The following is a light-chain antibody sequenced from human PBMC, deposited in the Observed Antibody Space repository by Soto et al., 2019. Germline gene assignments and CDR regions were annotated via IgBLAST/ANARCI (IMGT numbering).Light chain of an antibody. CDR3: CSYAGSSTFYV. Sequence: QSALTQVASVSGSPGQSITISCTGTSSDVGTFNLVSWYQQHPGKAPRLMIYEGSKRPSGVSNRFSGSKSGNTASLTISGLQAEDEADYYCCSYAGSSTFYVFGTGTKFTGL. J-gene: IGLJ1*01. V-gene: IGLV2-23*01. CDR1: SSDVGTFNL. CDR2: EGS.